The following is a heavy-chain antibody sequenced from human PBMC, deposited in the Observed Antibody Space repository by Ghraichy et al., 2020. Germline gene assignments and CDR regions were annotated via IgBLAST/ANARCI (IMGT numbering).Heavy chain of an antibody. CDR3: ARHRFAGDVSDNRGYYHDY. V-gene: IGHV4-59*01. Sequence: SQTLSLTCTVSGGSISGFYWSWIRQPPGKGLDWIGYISYTGFTKYSPSLKSRLTMSLDTSKLQFSLKLNSVIAPDTAVYFCARHRFAGDVSDNRGYYHDYWGQGTLVTVSS. CDR2: ISYTGFT. J-gene: IGHJ4*02. CDR1: GGSISGFY. D-gene: IGHD3-22*01.